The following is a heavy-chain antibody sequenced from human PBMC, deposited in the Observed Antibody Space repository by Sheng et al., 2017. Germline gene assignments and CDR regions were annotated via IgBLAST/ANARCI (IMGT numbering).Heavy chain of an antibody. V-gene: IGHV4-34*01. CDR2: INHNGGT. Sequence: QVQLQQWGAGLLKPSETLSLTCSVYGGSFSGYYWSWIRQPPGKGLEWIGEINHNGGTDYNPSLKSRVTISLDTSKNQFSLRLSSVTAADTAVYYCARHDSMNYYDSGSYYLDYWGQGTLVTVSS. J-gene: IGHJ4*02. CDR1: GGSFSGYY. CDR3: ARHDSMNYYDSGSYYLDY. D-gene: IGHD3-10*01.